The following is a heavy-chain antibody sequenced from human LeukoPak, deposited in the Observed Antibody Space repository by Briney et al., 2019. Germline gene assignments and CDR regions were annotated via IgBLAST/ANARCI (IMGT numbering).Heavy chain of an antibody. CDR2: INHSGST. CDR1: GGSFSGYY. D-gene: IGHD4-17*01. V-gene: IGHV4-34*01. CDR3: ARGGGDYEPRYYYYYMDV. Sequence: PSETLSLTCAVYGGSFSGYYWSWIRQPPGKGLEWVGEINHSGSTNYNPSLKSRVTISVDTSKNQFSLKLSSVTAADTAVYYCARGGGDYEPRYYYYYMDVWGKGTTVTVSS. J-gene: IGHJ6*03.